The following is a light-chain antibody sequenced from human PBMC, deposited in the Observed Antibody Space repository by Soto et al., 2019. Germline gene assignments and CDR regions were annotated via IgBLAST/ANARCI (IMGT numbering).Light chain of an antibody. CDR3: QQDGISPST. J-gene: IGKJ1*01. CDR2: GTS. CDR1: QSGSSS. V-gene: IGKV3-20*01. Sequence: EIVLTQSPGTLSLSPGERATLSCRASQSGSSSLAGYQQKPGQAPRLLIYGTSNRATAIPDRFSGSGSGADFTLTISRLEPEDFALYYCQQDGISPSTFGPGTKVEI.